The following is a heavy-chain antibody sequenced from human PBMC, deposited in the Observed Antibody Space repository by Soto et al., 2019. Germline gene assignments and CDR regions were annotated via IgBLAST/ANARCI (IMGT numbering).Heavy chain of an antibody. CDR2: ISSGGSNK. D-gene: IGHD2-15*01. CDR1: GFSFSDYG. CDR3: AKLLVVVAATEPGGDY. V-gene: IGHV3-30*18. J-gene: IGHJ4*02. Sequence: QVQLVESGGGVVQPGRSLRLSCAASGFSFSDYGMHWVRQAPGKGLEWVAVISSGGSNKYYVDSVKGRFTISRDNSKNTLYLQMSSMRAEDTAVYYGAKLLVVVAATEPGGDYWGQGTLVTVSS.